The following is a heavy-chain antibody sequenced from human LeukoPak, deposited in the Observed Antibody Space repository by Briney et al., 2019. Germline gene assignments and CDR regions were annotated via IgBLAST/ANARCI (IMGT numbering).Heavy chain of an antibody. CDR2: INPNSGGT. Sequence: ASVKVSCKASGYTFTGCYMHWVRQAPGQGLEWMGWINPNSGGTNYAQKFQGRVTMTRDTSISTAYMELSRLRSDDTAVYYCAREFQSQQLVNDYWGQGTLVTVSS. CDR3: AREFQSQQLVNDY. V-gene: IGHV1-2*02. D-gene: IGHD6-13*01. CDR1: GYTFTGCY. J-gene: IGHJ4*02.